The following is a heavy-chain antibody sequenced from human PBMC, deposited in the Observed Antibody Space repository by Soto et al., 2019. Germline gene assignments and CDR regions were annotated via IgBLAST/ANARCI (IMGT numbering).Heavy chain of an antibody. CDR3: ARYQTDAFDI. CDR1: GSSFTNYW. V-gene: IGHV5-51*01. J-gene: IGHJ3*02. CDR2: IYPGDSVT. Sequence: PGESLKISCEASGSSFTNYWIGWVRQMPGKGLEWMGIIYPGDSVTRYSPSFQGQVTISADKSISTAYLQWSSLKASDTAIYYCARYQTDAFDIWGPGTMVTVS.